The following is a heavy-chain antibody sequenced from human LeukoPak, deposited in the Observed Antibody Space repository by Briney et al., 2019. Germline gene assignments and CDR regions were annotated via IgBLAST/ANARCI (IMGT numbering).Heavy chain of an antibody. D-gene: IGHD2-2*01. CDR2: ISGSGGTT. CDR3: AKVAGYQPYYGMDV. CDR1: GFSFSSYA. J-gene: IGHJ6*02. V-gene: IGHV3-23*01. Sequence: PGGSLRLSCAASGFSFSSYAMSWVRQVPRKGLEWVSAISGSGGTTYYADSVKGRFTISRDNSKNTLYLQMNSLRAEDTAEYYCAKVAGYQPYYGMDVWGQETTVTVSS.